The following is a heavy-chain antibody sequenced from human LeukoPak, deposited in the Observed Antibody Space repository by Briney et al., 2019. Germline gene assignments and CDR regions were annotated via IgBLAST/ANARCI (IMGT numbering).Heavy chain of an antibody. CDR1: GFTFSSYA. CDR2: ISYDGSNK. CDR3: ARPAKSYSSGWYYFGY. Sequence: PGRSLRLSCAASGFTFSSYAMHWVRQAPGKGLEWVAVISYDGSNKYYADSVKGRFTISRDNSKNTLYLQMNSLRAEDTAVYYCARPAKSYSSGWYYFGYWGQGTLVTVSS. D-gene: IGHD6-19*01. V-gene: IGHV3-30-3*01. J-gene: IGHJ4*02.